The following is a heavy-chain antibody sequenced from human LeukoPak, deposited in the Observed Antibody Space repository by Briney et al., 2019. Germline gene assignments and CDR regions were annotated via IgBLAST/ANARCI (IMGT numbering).Heavy chain of an antibody. CDR3: ARDVGIDSYYYGSGSPTGFWFDP. CDR1: GFTFSSYS. D-gene: IGHD3-10*01. Sequence: PGGSLRLSCAASGFTFSSYSMNWVRQAPGKGLEWVSSISSSSSYIYYADSVKGRFTISRDNAKNSLYLQMNSLRAEDTAVYYCARDVGIDSYYYGSGSPTGFWFDPWSQGTLVTVSS. J-gene: IGHJ5*02. CDR2: ISSSSSYI. V-gene: IGHV3-21*01.